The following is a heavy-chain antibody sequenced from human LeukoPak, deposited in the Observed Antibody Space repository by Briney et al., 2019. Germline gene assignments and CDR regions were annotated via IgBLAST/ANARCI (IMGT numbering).Heavy chain of an antibody. CDR3: ATLTPWSGDDGGDLDY. Sequence: ASVKVSCKASGGTFSSYAISWVRQAPGQGLEWMGGIIPIFGTANYAQKFQGRVTITTDESTSTAYMKLSSLRSEDTAVYYCATLTPWSGDDGGDLDYWGQGTLVTVSS. CDR2: IIPIFGTA. CDR1: GGTFSSYA. J-gene: IGHJ4*02. D-gene: IGHD3-3*01. V-gene: IGHV1-69*05.